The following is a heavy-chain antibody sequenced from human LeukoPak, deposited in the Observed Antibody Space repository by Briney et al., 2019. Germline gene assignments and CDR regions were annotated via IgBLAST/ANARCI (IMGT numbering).Heavy chain of an antibody. J-gene: IGHJ4*02. CDR1: GFTFSSYN. CDR2: ISYTSRAR. Sequence: GGSLRPSCAASGFTFSSYNMNWVRQAPGKGLEWVSSISYTSRARYYADSVKGRFTISRDNAKNSLYLQMNSLRAADTAMYYCAKGRVVGGFGEFDYWGQGTLVTVSS. D-gene: IGHD3-16*01. CDR3: AKGRVVGGFGEFDY. V-gene: IGHV3-48*04.